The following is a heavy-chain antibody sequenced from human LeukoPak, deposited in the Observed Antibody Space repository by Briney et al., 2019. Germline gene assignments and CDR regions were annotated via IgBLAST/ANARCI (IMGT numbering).Heavy chain of an antibody. D-gene: IGHD2/OR15-2a*01. CDR2: IIPIFGTA. Sequence: ASVKVSCKASGGTFSSYAISWVRQAPGQGLEWMGGIIPIFGTANYVQKFQGRVTITTDESTSTAYMELSSLRSEDTAVYYCAREGTSDNYLGIDYWGRGTLLTVSS. CDR3: AREGTSDNYLGIDY. V-gene: IGHV1-69*05. CDR1: GGTFSSYA. J-gene: IGHJ4*02.